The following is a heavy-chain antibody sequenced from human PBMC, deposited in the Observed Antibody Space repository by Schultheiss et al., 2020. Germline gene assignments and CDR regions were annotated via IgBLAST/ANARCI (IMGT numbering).Heavy chain of an antibody. D-gene: IGHD2-15*01. Sequence: SETLSLTCAVYGGSFSGYYWSWIRQPPGKGLEWIGEINHSGSTNYNPSLKSRVTISVDTSKNQFSLKLSSVTAADTAVYYCAREYVVVAATRREYYFDYWGQGTLVTVSS. CDR3: AREYVVVAATRREYYFDY. J-gene: IGHJ4*02. V-gene: IGHV4-34*01. CDR2: INHSGST. CDR1: GGSFSGYY.